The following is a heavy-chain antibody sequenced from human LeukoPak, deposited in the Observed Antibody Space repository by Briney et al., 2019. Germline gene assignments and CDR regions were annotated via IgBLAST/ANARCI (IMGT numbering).Heavy chain of an antibody. CDR3: ARWNAVTTSLDY. J-gene: IGHJ4*02. V-gene: IGHV4-59*08. CDR1: GGTLNSFY. D-gene: IGHD4-17*01. CDR2: VYYTGST. Sequence: PSETQSLTCSVSGGTLNSFYWSWIRQPPGKGLEYIGYVYYTGSTKYKPSLRSRVTISADTSNNQFSLNLSSVTAADTAVYYCARWNAVTTSLDYWGQGILVAVSS.